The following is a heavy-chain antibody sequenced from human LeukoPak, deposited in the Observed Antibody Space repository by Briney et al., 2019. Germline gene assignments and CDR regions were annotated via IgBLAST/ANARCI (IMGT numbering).Heavy chain of an antibody. D-gene: IGHD3-10*01. V-gene: IGHV3-23*01. J-gene: IGHJ4*02. CDR3: AKGLGSGSYYYDY. CDR1: GFTFSSYA. CDR2: ISGSGGST. Sequence: GGSLRLSCAASGFTFSSYAMSWVRQAPGKGLEWVSAISGSGGSTYYADSVRGRFTISRDNSKNTLYLQMNSLRAEDTAVYYCAKGLGSGSYYYDYWGQGTLVTVSS.